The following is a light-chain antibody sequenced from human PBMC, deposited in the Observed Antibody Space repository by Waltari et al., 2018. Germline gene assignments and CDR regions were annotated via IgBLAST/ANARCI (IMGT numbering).Light chain of an antibody. CDR3: MGALQTAT. CDR1: QNLLHSNGYNH. J-gene: IGKJ5*01. V-gene: IGKV2-28*01. CDR2: LGS. Sequence: EIVMTQSPLSLSVTPGEPASISCRSSQNLLHSNGYNHLDWYVQKPGQSPQVLIYLGSDRASGVPDRFSSSGAGTDFTLKISRVEAEDVGIYYCMGALQTATFGPGTRLDIK.